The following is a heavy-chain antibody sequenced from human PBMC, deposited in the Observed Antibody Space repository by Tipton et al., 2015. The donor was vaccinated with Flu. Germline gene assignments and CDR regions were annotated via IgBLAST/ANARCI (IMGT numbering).Heavy chain of an antibody. CDR1: GFTFTRYG. J-gene: IGHJ4*02. Sequence: GPLRLSCAVSGFTFTRYGMSWVRQAPGKGLEWISGFSVSGGATFFADSVKGRFTISRDYYKNTLYLEMNSLRAEDTAVYYCARHQSSSLLPFDYWDQGTLVTVSS. V-gene: IGHV3-23*01. D-gene: IGHD6-6*01. CDR2: FSVSGGAT. CDR3: ARHQSSSLLPFDY.